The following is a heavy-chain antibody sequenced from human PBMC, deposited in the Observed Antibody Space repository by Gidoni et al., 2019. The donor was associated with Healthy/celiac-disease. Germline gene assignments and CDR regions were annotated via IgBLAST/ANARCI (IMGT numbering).Heavy chain of an antibody. V-gene: IGHV3-9*01. CDR1: GFTFDDYA. CDR2: ISWNSGSI. D-gene: IGHD5-12*01. CDR3: AKEVAGFDY. J-gene: IGHJ4*02. Sequence: EVQLVESGGGWVQPGRSLRLSCAASGFTFDDYAMHWVRQAPGKGLEWVSGISWNSGSIGYADSVKGRFTISRDNAKNSLYLQMNSLRAEDTALYYCAKEVAGFDYWGQGTLVTVSS.